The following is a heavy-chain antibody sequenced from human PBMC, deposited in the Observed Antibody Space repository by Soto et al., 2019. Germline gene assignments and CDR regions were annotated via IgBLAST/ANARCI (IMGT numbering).Heavy chain of an antibody. V-gene: IGHV4-59*01. CDR3: ARANDSSGYYFDY. J-gene: IGHJ4*02. CDR2: IYYSGST. Sequence: SETLSLTCTVSGGSISSYYWSWIRQPPGKGLEWIGYIYYSGSTNYNPSLKSRVTISVDTSKNQFSLKLSSVTAADTAVYYCARANDSSGYYFDYWGQGTLGTSPQ. D-gene: IGHD3-22*01. CDR1: GGSISSYY.